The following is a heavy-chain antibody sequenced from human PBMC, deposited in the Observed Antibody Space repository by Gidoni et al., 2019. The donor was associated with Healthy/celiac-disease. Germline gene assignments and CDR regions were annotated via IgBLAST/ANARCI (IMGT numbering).Heavy chain of an antibody. CDR2: IGTAGDT. CDR3: ARAYYDSSGYEGNWYFDL. J-gene: IGHJ2*01. Sequence: EVQLVESGGGLVQPGGSLRLSCAASGFTFSRYDMHWVRQATGKGLEWVSAIGTAGDTYYPGSVKGRFTISRENAKNSLYLQMNSLRAGDTAVYYCARAYYDSSGYEGNWYFDLWGRGTLVTVSS. CDR1: GFTFSRYD. D-gene: IGHD3-22*01. V-gene: IGHV3-13*01.